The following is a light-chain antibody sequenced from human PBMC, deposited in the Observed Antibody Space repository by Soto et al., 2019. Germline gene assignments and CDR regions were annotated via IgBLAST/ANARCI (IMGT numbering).Light chain of an antibody. V-gene: IGLV2-8*01. CDR3: SSYAGSNNFV. Sequence: QSVLTQPPSASGSPGQSVTLSCTDPSSDVGGYNYVSWYQQHPGKAPKLMIYEVSKRPSGVPDRFSGSKSGNTASLTVSGLQAEDEADYYCSSYAGSNNFVFGTGTKVTVL. CDR1: SSDVGGYNY. J-gene: IGLJ1*01. CDR2: EVS.